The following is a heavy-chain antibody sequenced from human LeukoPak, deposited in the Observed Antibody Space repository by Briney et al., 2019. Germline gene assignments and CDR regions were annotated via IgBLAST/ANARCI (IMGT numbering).Heavy chain of an antibody. D-gene: IGHD2-8*01. CDR3: ARGNIVLMVYAMDWFDP. J-gene: IGHJ5*02. Sequence: SETLPLTCAVYGGSFSGYYWSWIRQPPGKGLEWIGEINHSGSTNYNPSLKSRVTISVDTSKNQFSLKLSSVTAADTAVYYCARGNIVLMVYAMDWFDPWGLGTLVTVSS. CDR1: GGSFSGYY. CDR2: INHSGST. V-gene: IGHV4-34*01.